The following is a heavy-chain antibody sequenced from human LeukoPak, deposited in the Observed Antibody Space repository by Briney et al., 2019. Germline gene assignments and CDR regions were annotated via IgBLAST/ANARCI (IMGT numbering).Heavy chain of an antibody. CDR1: GGSISSGDYY. V-gene: IGHV4-30-4*08. CDR3: ARGSYLEWEHQQTRWFDP. CDR2: IYYSGST. J-gene: IGHJ5*02. D-gene: IGHD1-26*01. Sequence: NPSETPSLTCTVSGGSISSGDYYWSWIRQPPGKGLEWIGYIYYSGSTYYNPSLKSRVTISVDTSKNQFSLKLSSVTAADTAVYYCARGSYLEWEHQQTRWFDPWGQGTLVTVSS.